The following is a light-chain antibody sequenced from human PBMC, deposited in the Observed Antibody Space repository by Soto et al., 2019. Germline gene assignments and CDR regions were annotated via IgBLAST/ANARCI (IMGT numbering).Light chain of an antibody. CDR2: EVS. V-gene: IGLV2-8*01. CDR1: SSDVGGYNY. CDR3: SSFAGNNDLV. Sequence: QSALTQPPSASGSPGQSVTISCTGTSSDVGGYNYVSWYQQHPGKAPKLMISEVSKRPSGVPDRFSGSKSGNPASLTVSGLQAEDEADYYCSSFAGNNDLVFGGGTKVTVL. J-gene: IGLJ2*01.